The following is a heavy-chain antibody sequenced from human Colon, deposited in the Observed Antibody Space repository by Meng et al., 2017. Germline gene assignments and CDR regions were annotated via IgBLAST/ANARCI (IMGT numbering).Heavy chain of an antibody. CDR1: GASVSVNSY. CDR3: ARHGGYYQDF. CDR2: IDHRGSA. J-gene: IGHJ4*02. D-gene: IGHD4-23*01. Sequence: VQFQASGPGLVKPSATLSLACSVSGASVSVNSYWSWVRQPPGRGLEWIGQIDHRGSAYYRPSLNSRVTMSLDKSRNQFSLRLTSVTAADTAVYYCARHGGYYQDFWGQGTLVTVSS. V-gene: IGHV4-4*02.